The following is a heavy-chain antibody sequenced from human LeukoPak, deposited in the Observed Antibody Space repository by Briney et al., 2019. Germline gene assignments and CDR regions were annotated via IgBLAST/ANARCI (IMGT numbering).Heavy chain of an antibody. CDR1: GFTFSSYG. V-gene: IGHV3-30*18. Sequence: GGSLRLSCAASGFTFSSYGMHWVRQAPGKGLEWVAVISYDGSNKYYADSVKGRFTISRDDSKNTLYLQMNSLRAEDTAVYYRAKGAPALNDFWSGFLDYWGQGTLVTVSS. CDR2: ISYDGSNK. D-gene: IGHD3-3*01. J-gene: IGHJ4*02. CDR3: AKGAPALNDFWSGFLDY.